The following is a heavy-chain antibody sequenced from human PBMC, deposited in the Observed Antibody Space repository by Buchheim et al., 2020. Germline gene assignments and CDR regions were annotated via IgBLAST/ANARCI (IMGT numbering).Heavy chain of an antibody. CDR3: SWSLNY. Sequence: EVQMVESGGGLVQPGGSLRLSCAASGFSFTSAWMDWVRQAPGKGLEWVANIKYDGTEKDYVDSVKGRFTISRDNPKNSLYLQMNSLRVEDTALYFCSWSLNYWGQGTL. V-gene: IGHV3-7*01. CDR2: IKYDGTEK. CDR1: GFSFTSAW. J-gene: IGHJ4*02.